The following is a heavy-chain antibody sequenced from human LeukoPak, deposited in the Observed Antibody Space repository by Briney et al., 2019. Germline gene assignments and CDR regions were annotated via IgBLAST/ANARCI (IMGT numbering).Heavy chain of an antibody. CDR1: GGSIGSYY. Sequence: PSETLSLTCTVSGGSIGSYYWTWIRQPAGKGLEWIGRIYSTGSTSYNPSLKSRVTMSVDTSRNQFSLKLRSMTAADTAVYYCTRDHYDHWGDSVFEYWGQGILVTVSS. CDR3: TRDHYDHWGDSVFEY. J-gene: IGHJ4*02. D-gene: IGHD4-23*01. CDR2: IYSTGST. V-gene: IGHV4-4*07.